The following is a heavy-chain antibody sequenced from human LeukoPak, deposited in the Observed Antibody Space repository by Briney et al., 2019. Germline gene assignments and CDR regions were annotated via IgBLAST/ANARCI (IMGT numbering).Heavy chain of an antibody. CDR3: ARDWYHAIDY. CDR2: IRSDGSDA. D-gene: IGHD2-2*01. Sequence: GGSLRLSCAASGFRFSETWMHWVRQAPGKGLVWVSRIRSDGSDARYAESVKGRFTIYRDNAKNTLYLQMNSLRDEDTAVYYCARDWYHAIDYWGQGTLVTVSS. V-gene: IGHV3-74*01. CDR1: GFRFSETW. J-gene: IGHJ4*02.